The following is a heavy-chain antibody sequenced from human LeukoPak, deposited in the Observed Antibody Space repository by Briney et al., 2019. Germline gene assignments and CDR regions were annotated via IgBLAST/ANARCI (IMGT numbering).Heavy chain of an antibody. J-gene: IGHJ6*03. Sequence: SETLSLTCTVSGGSISSYYWSWIRQPAGKGLEWIGRIYTSGSTNYNPSLKSRVTMSVDTSKNQFSLKLSSVTAADTAVYYCARGRGYSYGDDYHYMDVWGKGTTVTVSS. CDR1: GGSISSYY. V-gene: IGHV4-4*07. CDR2: IYTSGST. D-gene: IGHD5-18*01. CDR3: ARGRGYSYGDDYHYMDV.